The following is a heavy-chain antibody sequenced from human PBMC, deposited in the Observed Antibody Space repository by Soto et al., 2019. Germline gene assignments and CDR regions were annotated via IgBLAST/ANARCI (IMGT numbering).Heavy chain of an antibody. CDR1: GFTFSSYA. Sequence: EVQILESGGGLVQPGGSLRLSCAASGFTFSSYAMYWVRQAPGKGLAWVSGISDSGTGTYYADSVKGRFTISRDNSKNTVDLQMKSLRAEDTAVYYGAKDHTVGIRDALDIWGQGTMVNVAS. D-gene: IGHD4-4*01. V-gene: IGHV3-23*01. CDR3: AKDHTVGIRDALDI. J-gene: IGHJ3*02. CDR2: ISDSGTGT.